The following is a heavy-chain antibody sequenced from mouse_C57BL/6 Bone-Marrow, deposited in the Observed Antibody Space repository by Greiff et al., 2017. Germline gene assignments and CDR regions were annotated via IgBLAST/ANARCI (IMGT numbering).Heavy chain of an antibody. CDR2: ISSGGSYT. CDR1: GFTFSSYG. D-gene: IGHD2-12*01. CDR3: ARLRGGSYFDY. Sequence: EVKLVESGGDLVKPGGSLKLSCAASGFTFSSYGMSWVRQTPDKRLEWVATISSGGSYTYYPDSVKGRFTISRENAKNTLYLQMSSLKSEDTAMYYCARLRGGSYFDYWGQGTTLTVSS. J-gene: IGHJ2*01. V-gene: IGHV5-6*01.